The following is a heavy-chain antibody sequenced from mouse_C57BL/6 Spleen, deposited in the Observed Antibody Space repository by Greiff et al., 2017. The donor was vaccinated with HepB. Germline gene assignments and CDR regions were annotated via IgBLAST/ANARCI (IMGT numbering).Heavy chain of an antibody. V-gene: IGHV1-82*01. Sequence: QVHVKQSGPELVKPGASVKISCKASGYAFSSSWMNWVKQRPGKGLEWIGRIYPGDGDTNYNGKFKGKATLTADKSSSTAYMQLSSLTSEDSAVYFCARDDYDPFAYWGQGTLVTVSA. CDR3: ARDDYDPFAY. CDR2: IYPGDGDT. D-gene: IGHD2-4*01. CDR1: GYAFSSSW. J-gene: IGHJ3*01.